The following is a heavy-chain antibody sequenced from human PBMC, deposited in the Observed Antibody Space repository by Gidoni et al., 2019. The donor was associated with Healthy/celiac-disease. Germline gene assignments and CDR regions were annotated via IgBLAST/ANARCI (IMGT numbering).Heavy chain of an antibody. V-gene: IGHV1-69*01. CDR3: ARDEPHVDTAMVSLPESRLDYYYYYGMDV. Sequence: QVQLVQSGAEVKKPGSSVKVSCKASGGPFSSYAISWVRQAPGQGLEWMGGIIPLLGKANYAQKCQGRVTITAGESTSTAYMELSSLRSEDTAVYYCARDEPHVDTAMVSLPESRLDYYYYYGMDVWGQGTTVTVSS. D-gene: IGHD5-18*01. CDR2: IIPLLGKA. J-gene: IGHJ6*02. CDR1: GGPFSSYA.